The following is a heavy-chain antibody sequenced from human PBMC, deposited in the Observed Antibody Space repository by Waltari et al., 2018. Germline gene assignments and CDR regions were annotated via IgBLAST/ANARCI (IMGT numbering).Heavy chain of an antibody. Sequence: QVQLVQSGAEVKKPGSSVKVSCKASGGTFSSYAISWVRQAPGQGLEWMGGIIPIYGTANYAQKFQGRVTITADESTSTAYMERSSLRSEDTAVYYCASGGWELLPTTFSDYWGQGTLVTVSS. CDR1: GGTFSSYA. V-gene: IGHV1-69*13. J-gene: IGHJ4*02. D-gene: IGHD1-26*01. CDR3: ASGGWELLPTTFSDY. CDR2: IIPIYGTA.